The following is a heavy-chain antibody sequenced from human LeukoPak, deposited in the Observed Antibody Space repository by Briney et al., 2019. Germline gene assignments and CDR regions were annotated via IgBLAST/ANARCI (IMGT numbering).Heavy chain of an antibody. CDR1: GFTFTAYS. CDR3: ARESYWGSSGKGFDY. V-gene: IGHV3-48*02. CDR2: IDRTSSNI. D-gene: IGHD7-27*01. J-gene: IGHJ4*02. Sequence: GGSRRLSGSASGFTFTAYSMNWFRLAPGKGLQWFSYIDRTSSNIYYADSVKGRFSISRDNAKNSLYLQMNSLRDEDTAVYYCARESYWGSSGKGFDYWGQGTLVSVSS.